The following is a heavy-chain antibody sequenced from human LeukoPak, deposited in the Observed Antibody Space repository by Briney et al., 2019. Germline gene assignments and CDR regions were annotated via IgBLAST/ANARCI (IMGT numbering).Heavy chain of an antibody. CDR2: IGSTSSYI. CDR1: GFTFNTYS. Sequence: PGGFLRLSCAASGFTFNTYSMNWVRQAPGKGLEWVSSIGSTSSYIYYADSVKGRFTISRDNANNSLYLQMNSLRAEDTAVYYCARDGAFPNWGQGTLVTVSS. V-gene: IGHV3-21*01. D-gene: IGHD3-3*02. CDR3: ARDGAFPN. J-gene: IGHJ4*02.